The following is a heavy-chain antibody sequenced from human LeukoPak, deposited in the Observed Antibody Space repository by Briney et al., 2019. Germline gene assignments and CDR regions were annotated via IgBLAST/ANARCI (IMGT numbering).Heavy chain of an antibody. D-gene: IGHD3-10*01. CDR2: IYHSGST. CDR1: GGSISSGGYS. Sequence: SQTLSLTCAVSGGSISSGGYSWSWIRQPPGKGLEWIGYIYHSGSTYYNPSLKSRVTISVDRSKNQFSLKLSSVTAADTAVYYCARAIRYGSGSFDYWGQGTLVTVSS. V-gene: IGHV4-30-2*01. CDR3: ARAIRYGSGSFDY. J-gene: IGHJ4*02.